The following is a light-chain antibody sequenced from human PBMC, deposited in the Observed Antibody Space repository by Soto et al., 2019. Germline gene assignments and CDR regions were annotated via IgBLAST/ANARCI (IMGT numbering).Light chain of an antibody. CDR1: ESVGSN. V-gene: IGKV3-15*01. CDR3: QQYNNWLT. J-gene: IGKJ4*01. CDR2: GAS. Sequence: EVGMTQSPATLSVFPGERVTLSCRASESVGSNLAWYQQKPGQAPRLLIYGASTRATGVPARFSGSGSGTEFTLTISSLQFEDCALYYCQQYNNWLTFGGGTKVEIE.